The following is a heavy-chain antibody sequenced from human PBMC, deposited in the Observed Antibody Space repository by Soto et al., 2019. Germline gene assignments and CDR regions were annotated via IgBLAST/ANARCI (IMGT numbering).Heavy chain of an antibody. D-gene: IGHD6-19*01. CDR2: ITSDTKTI. CDR1: GFTFSVYS. V-gene: IGHV3-48*02. Sequence: EVQLVESGGDLVQRGGSLRLSCVASGFTFSVYSMNWVRQAPGKGLEWFSYITSDTKTIKYADSVKGRFTISRDNAKNSLDLQMNSMRDEDTAVYYCARSVEGHFDYWGQGTVVTVSS. CDR3: ARSVEGHFDY. J-gene: IGHJ4*02.